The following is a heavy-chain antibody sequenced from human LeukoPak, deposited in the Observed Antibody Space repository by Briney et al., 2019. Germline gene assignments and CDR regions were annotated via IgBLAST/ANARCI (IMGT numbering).Heavy chain of an antibody. J-gene: IGHJ4*02. CDR1: GFTFSTYA. D-gene: IGHD6-19*01. CDR3: TRDWYQAYY. CDR2: ISGSGGST. Sequence: GGSLRLSCAAPGFTFSTYAMSWVRQAPGKGLEWVSAISGSGGSTYYADSVKGRFTISRDNSKNTLYLQMNSLKTEDTAVYYCTRDWYQAYYWGQGTLVTVSS. V-gene: IGHV3-23*01.